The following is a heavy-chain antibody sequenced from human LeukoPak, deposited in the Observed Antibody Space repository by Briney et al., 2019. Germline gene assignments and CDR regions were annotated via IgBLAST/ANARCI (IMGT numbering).Heavy chain of an antibody. CDR2: IYHGDYDA. Sequence: GESLKISCKGSGYSFTSYWIGLVRQIPGKGLEWMGIIYHGDYDARYSPSFQGQVTISADKSISTAYLQWSSLKASDTAMYYCARPGLAVAGYYYMDVWGKGTTVTVSS. CDR1: GYSFTSYW. CDR3: ARPGLAVAGYYYMDV. D-gene: IGHD6-19*01. J-gene: IGHJ6*03. V-gene: IGHV5-51*01.